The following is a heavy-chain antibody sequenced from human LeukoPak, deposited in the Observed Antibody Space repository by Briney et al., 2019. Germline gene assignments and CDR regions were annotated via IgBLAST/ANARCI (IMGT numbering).Heavy chain of an antibody. V-gene: IGHV3-64D*09. CDR2: INDIGGRT. CDR1: GFTFSRYA. CDR3: VKDVGGSYAFDY. Sequence: GGSLRLSCSASGFTFSRYAMHWVRQAPGKGLEYVSGINDIGGRTHYGDSVKGRFSISRDNSKNTLHLQMSTLRAEDTALYYCVKDVGGSYAFDYWGQGILVTVAS. D-gene: IGHD1-26*01. J-gene: IGHJ4*02.